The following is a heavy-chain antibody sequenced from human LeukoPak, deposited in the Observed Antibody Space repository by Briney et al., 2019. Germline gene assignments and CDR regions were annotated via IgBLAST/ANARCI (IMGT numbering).Heavy chain of an antibody. D-gene: IGHD3-9*01. CDR1: VGSFSGYY. CDR3: ARTLRYFDWLLFQGSPTPNWFDP. V-gene: IGHV4-34*01. Sequence: PSETLSLTCAVYVGSFSGYYWSWIRQPPGKGLEWIGEINHSGSTNYNPSLKSRVTISVDTSKNQFSLKLSSETAADTAVYYCARTLRYFDWLLFQGSPTPNWFDPWGQGTLVTVSS. J-gene: IGHJ5*02. CDR2: INHSGST.